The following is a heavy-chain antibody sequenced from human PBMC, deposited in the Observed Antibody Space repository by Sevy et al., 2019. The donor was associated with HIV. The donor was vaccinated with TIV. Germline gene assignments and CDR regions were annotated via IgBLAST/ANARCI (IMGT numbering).Heavy chain of an antibody. CDR3: ARDNWGSIDY. Sequence: AETLSLTCTVSGGSLDVFGWTWVRQPPGKGLEWIGYAYYNGGTNYNPSLKSRITIPVGTSARQFSLHLNSVAAADTAIYDCARDNWGSIDYWGQGILVTVSS. D-gene: IGHD7-27*01. CDR2: AYYNGGT. J-gene: IGHJ4*02. CDR1: GGSLDVFG. V-gene: IGHV4-59*01.